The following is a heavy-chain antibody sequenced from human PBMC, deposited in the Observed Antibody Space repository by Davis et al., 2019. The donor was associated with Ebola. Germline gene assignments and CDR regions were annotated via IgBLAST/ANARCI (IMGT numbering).Heavy chain of an antibody. V-gene: IGHV3-15*01. D-gene: IGHD4-17*01. CDR3: TTLSTMTTVYFDL. J-gene: IGHJ2*01. CDR1: GFTVSSNY. Sequence: GGSLRLSCAASGFTVSSNYMSWVRQAPGKGLEWVGRIKSKTDGGTTDYAAPVKGRFTISRDDSKNTLYLQMNSLKTEDTAVYYCTTLSTMTTVYFDLWGRGTLVTVSS. CDR2: IKSKTDGGTT.